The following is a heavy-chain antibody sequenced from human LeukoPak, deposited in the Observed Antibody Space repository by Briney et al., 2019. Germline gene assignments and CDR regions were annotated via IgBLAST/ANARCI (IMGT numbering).Heavy chain of an antibody. CDR2: VSYIGGT. D-gene: IGHD4-11*01. J-gene: IGHJ3*02. CDR1: GVSISQNY. V-gene: IGHV4-59*08. Sequence: SETLSVTCTVSGVSISQNYWTWIRQSPGKGLEWIGFVSYIGGTRYNPYLKSRLSLSIDTSKNQFSLDLTSVTASDTAVYYCATSIGSKNAFHIWGRGTAVTVSS. CDR3: ATSIGSKNAFHI.